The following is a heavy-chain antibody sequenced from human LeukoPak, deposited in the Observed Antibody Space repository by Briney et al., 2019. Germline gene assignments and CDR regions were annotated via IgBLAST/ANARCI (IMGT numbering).Heavy chain of an antibody. CDR2: INPNSGAT. J-gene: IGHJ6*01. CDR3: ARELDMATTRYYYGLDV. V-gene: IGHV1-2*02. D-gene: IGHD5-24*01. Sequence: ASVKVSCKASGYTFTGYYMRWVRQAPGRGLEWMGWINPNSGATIYAQKFQGRVTMTRDTSINTAYMELSSLRSDDTAVYYCARELDMATTRYYYGLDVWVQGTTVTVSS. CDR1: GYTFTGYY.